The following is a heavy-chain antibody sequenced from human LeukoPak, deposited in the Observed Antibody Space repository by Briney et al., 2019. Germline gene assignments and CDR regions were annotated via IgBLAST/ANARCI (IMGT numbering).Heavy chain of an antibody. V-gene: IGHV1-46*01. J-gene: IGHJ4*02. Sequence: ASVKVSCKASGYTFINYYMHWVRQAPGQGLEWMGIINPSGGTTSYAQNFQGRVTMTRDTSTSTVYMELSSLRSEDTAVYYFARSPQVVLRCFYFDYWGQGTLVTVSS. CDR2: INPSGGTT. D-gene: IGHD2-15*01. CDR3: ARSPQVVLRCFYFDY. CDR1: GYTFINYY.